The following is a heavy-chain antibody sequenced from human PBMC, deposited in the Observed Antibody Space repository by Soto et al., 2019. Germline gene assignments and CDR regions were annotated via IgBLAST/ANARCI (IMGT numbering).Heavy chain of an antibody. CDR3: ARVSYSYDSSGYYLY. CDR2: IYYSGST. V-gene: IGHV4-59*08. CDR1: GGSISRYY. Sequence: SETLSLTCTVSGGSISRYYWSWTRQTPGKGLEWIGYIYYSGSTYYNPSLKSRVTISVDTSKNQFSLKLSSVTAADTAVYYCARVSYSYDSSGYYLYWGQGPLVTVSS. D-gene: IGHD3-22*01. J-gene: IGHJ4*02.